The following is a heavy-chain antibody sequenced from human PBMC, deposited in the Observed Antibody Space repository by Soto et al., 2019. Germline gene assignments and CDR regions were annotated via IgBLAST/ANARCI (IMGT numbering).Heavy chain of an antibody. V-gene: IGHV1-69*01. CDR1: GGTFSSYA. CDR2: IIPIFGTA. J-gene: IGHJ6*02. CDR3: ARVNGDYDFWSGPYYYGMDV. Sequence: QVQLVQSGAEVKKPGSSVKVSCKASGGTFSSYAISWVRQAPGQGLEWMGGIIPIFGTANYAQKFQGRVTITADESTSTAYMELSNLRSEDTAVYYCARVNGDYDFWSGPYYYGMDVWGQGTTVTVSS. D-gene: IGHD3-3*01.